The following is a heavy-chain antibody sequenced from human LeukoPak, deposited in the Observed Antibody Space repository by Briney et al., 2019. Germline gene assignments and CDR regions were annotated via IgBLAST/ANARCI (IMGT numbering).Heavy chain of an antibody. CDR3: ARHRGIPAAGIRGYDY. J-gene: IGHJ4*02. V-gene: IGHV4-34*01. CDR2: INHSGGT. D-gene: IGHD6-13*01. CDR1: GGSFSGYY. Sequence: PSETLSLTCTVYGGSFSGYYWSWIRQPPGKGLEWIGDINHSGGTNYIPSLKSRVTISVDTSKKQFSLKLTSVTAADTAVYCARHRGIPAAGIRGYDYWGQGILVTVSS.